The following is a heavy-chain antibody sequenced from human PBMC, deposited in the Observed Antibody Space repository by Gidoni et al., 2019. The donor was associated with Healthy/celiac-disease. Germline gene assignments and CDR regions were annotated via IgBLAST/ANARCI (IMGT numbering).Heavy chain of an antibody. CDR1: GYSFTSYW. CDR2: IDPSDSYA. D-gene: IGHD6-19*01. Sequence: EVQLVQSGAEVQTPGESLRISATGSGYSFTSYWISWVRQIPGKGLEWMGRIDPSDSYANYSPSLQGHVTISADKYISTAYLQWSSLKASDTAMYYCARHAGYSSCWSPSPWGQGTLVTVSS. CDR3: ARHAGYSSCWSPSP. V-gene: IGHV5-10-1*03. J-gene: IGHJ4*02.